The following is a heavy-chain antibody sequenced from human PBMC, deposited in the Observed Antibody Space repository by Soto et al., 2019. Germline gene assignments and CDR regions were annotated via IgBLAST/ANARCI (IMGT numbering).Heavy chain of an antibody. V-gene: IGHV1-18*01. Sequence: QVQLVQSGAEVKKPGASVKVSCKASGYMFTSYGISWVRQAPGQGLEWVAWISPYNGNTKYTQKIQGRVTLTTDTPTSTVYMELRSLRSDDTAVYFCARDKESTNWPYYFDTWGQGTLVTVSS. J-gene: IGHJ4*02. CDR2: ISPYNGNT. CDR3: ARDKESTNWPYYFDT. D-gene: IGHD1-1*01. CDR1: GYMFTSYG.